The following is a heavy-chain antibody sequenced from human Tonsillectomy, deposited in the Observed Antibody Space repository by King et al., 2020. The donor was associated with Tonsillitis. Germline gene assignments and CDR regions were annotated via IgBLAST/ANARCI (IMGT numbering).Heavy chain of an antibody. CDR1: GGYISSYY. D-gene: IGHD6-19*01. V-gene: IGHV4-59*01. CDR3: ARGHKKRGNGWSADLYYFYY. J-gene: IGHJ4*02. CDR2: IYYSGST. Sequence: QLQESGPGLVKPSETLSLTCTVSGGYISSYYWSWIRQPPGKGLEWIGYIYYSGSTSYNPSLKSRVTMSVDTSKNQFSLKLTSVTAADTAVYYCARGHKKRGNGWSADLYYFYYWGQGTLVTVSS.